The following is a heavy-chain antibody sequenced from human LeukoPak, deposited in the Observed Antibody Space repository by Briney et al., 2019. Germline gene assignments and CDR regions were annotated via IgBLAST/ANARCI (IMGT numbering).Heavy chain of an antibody. D-gene: IGHD3-10*01. CDR3: ATIYGSGSPLGGY. Sequence: GGSLRLSCAASGFTVSSNYMSWVRQAPGKGLEWVSVIYSGGSTYYADSVKGRFTISRDNSKNTLYLQMNSLRAEDTAVYYCATIYGSGSPLGGYWGQGTLVTVSS. CDR1: GFTVSSNY. J-gene: IGHJ4*02. V-gene: IGHV3-66*01. CDR2: IYSGGST.